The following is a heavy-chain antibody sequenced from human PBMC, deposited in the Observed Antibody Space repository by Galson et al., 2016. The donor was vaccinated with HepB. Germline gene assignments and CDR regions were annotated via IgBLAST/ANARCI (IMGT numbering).Heavy chain of an antibody. D-gene: IGHD1-1*01. CDR1: GFTVSNNY. V-gene: IGHV3-53*01. J-gene: IGHJ4*02. CDR3: ARTTLDYLDH. Sequence: SLRLSCAASGFTVSNNYMSWVRQAPGKGLEWVSVIYGGGDTFYSDSVKGRFTISRDNSKNTVFLQMNSLRAEDTAGYYCARTTLDYLDHWGQGARVSVSS. CDR2: IYGGGDT.